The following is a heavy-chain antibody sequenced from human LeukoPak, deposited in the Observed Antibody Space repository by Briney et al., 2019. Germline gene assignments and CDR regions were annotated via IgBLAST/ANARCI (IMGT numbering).Heavy chain of an antibody. CDR1: GFTFSNYA. Sequence: GALKLSFAASGFTFSNYAMSWVRQAPGKGLEWVSAISGSGGSTYYADSVKGRFTISRDNSKNTLYLQMSSLRAEDTAVYYCAKDLSGSYYNYFDYWGQGTLVTVSS. V-gene: IGHV3-23*01. CDR3: AKDLSGSYYNYFDY. CDR2: ISGSGGST. D-gene: IGHD1-26*01. J-gene: IGHJ4*02.